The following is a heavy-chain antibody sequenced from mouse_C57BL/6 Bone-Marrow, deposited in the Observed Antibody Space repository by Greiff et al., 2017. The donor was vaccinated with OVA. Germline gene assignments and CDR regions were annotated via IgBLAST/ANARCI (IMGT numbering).Heavy chain of an antibody. V-gene: IGHV1-55*01. J-gene: IGHJ2*01. CDR2: IYPGSGST. D-gene: IGHD1-1*01. CDR3: ALYYGNSEYYFDY. Sequence: QVQLQQPGAELVKPGASVKMSCKASGYTFTSYWITWVKQRPGQGLEWIGDIYPGSGSTNYNEKFKSKATLTVDTSSNTAYMQLSSLTSEDSAVYDCALYYGNSEYYFDYWGQGTTLTVSS. CDR1: GYTFTSYW.